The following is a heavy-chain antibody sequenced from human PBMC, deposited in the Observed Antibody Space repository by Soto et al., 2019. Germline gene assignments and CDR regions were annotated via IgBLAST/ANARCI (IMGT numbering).Heavy chain of an antibody. J-gene: IGHJ4*02. D-gene: IGHD2-15*01. CDR1: GYTFTSYG. Sequence: GASVKVSCKASGYTFTSYGISWVRQATGQGLEWMGWISAYNGNTNYAQKLQGRVTMTTDTSTSTAYMELRSLRSDDTAVYYCARGYCSGGSCWTFDYWGQGTLVTVSS. V-gene: IGHV1-18*01. CDR2: ISAYNGNT. CDR3: ARGYCSGGSCWTFDY.